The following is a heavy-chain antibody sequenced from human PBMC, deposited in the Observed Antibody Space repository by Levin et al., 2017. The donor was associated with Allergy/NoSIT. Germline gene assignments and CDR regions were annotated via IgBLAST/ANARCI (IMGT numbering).Heavy chain of an antibody. CDR2: IYYSGST. Sequence: PSETLSLTCTVSGGSISSGEYYWSWIRQPPGKGLEWIGYIYYSGSTYYNPSLKSRVTISVDTSKNQFSLKLSSVTAADTAVYYCARGIAARTFDYWGQGTLVTVSS. CDR1: GGSISSGEYY. V-gene: IGHV4-30-4*01. CDR3: ARGIAARTFDY. J-gene: IGHJ4*02. D-gene: IGHD6-6*01.